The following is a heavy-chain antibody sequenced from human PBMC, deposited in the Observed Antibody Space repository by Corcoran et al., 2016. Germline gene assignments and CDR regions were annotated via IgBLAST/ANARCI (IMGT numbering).Heavy chain of an antibody. CDR1: GFTFFSYW. CDR3: ARGRDSRWYDY. CDR2: IKQDGGEK. D-gene: IGHD3-22*01. V-gene: IGHV3-7*03. Sequence: EVQLVESGGGLVQPGGSLRLSCAASGFTFFSYWVTWVRQAPGKGLEWVANIKQDGGEKHYVDSVKGRFTISRDNAKNSLYLQLNSLRAEDTAVYYCARGRDSRWYDYWGQGTLVTVSS. J-gene: IGHJ4*02.